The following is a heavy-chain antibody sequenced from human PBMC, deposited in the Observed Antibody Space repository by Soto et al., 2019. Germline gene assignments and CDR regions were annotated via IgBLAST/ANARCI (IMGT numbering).Heavy chain of an antibody. V-gene: IGHV4-4*07. J-gene: IGHJ5*02. CDR2: IYSSGGT. D-gene: IGHD3-3*01. CDR1: GDAISGYY. Sequence: SETLSLTCTVSGDAISGYYWTWIRQSAGKGLEWIGRIYSSGGTKYNPSLQSRVTMSLDTSKNQFSLRLSSVTAADTAVYYCARGQRFSDSFDPWGQGTLVTVSS. CDR3: ARGQRFSDSFDP.